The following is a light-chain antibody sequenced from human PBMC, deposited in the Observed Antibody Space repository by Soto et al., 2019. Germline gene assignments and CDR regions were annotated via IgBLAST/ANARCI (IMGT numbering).Light chain of an antibody. CDR2: GAS. V-gene: IGKV1-39*01. Sequence: DIQMTQSPSSLSAFVGDRVTITCRARQSISRFVNWYQQKPGKAPKLLVYGASTLYSGVPSRFSGSGSGTDFTLTISSLQPDDVATYYCQQSYSTLAWTFGQGTKVEVK. J-gene: IGKJ1*01. CDR1: QSISRF. CDR3: QQSYSTLAWT.